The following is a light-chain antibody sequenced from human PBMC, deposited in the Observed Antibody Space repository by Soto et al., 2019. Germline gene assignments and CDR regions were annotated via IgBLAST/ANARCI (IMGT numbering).Light chain of an antibody. Sequence: QSVLTQPRSVSGSPGQSVTISCTGTSSDVGGYNYVSWYQQHPGKAPKLMIYDVSKWPSGVPHRFSGSKPGNTASLTISGLQAEDAADYYCCSYAGKYTIYVFGNGTKVTVX. CDR1: SSDVGGYNY. V-gene: IGLV2-11*01. CDR2: DVS. J-gene: IGLJ1*01. CDR3: CSYAGKYTIYV.